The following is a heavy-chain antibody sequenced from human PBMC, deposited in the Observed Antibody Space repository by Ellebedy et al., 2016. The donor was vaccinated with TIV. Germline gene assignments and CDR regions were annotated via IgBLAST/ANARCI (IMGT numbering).Heavy chain of an antibody. V-gene: IGHV1-69*06. CDR3: ARLEYSSSAGGWSY. CDR1: GGTFSSYA. D-gene: IGHD6-6*01. CDR2: IIPIFGTA. Sequence: AASVKVSCRASGGTFSSYAISWVRQAPGQGLEWMGGIIPIFGTANYAQKFQGRVTITADKSTSTAYMELSSLRSEDTAVYYCARLEYSSSAGGWSYWGQGTLVTVSS. J-gene: IGHJ4*02.